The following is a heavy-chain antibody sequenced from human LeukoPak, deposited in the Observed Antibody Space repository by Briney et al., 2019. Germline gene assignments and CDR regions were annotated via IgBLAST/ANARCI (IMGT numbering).Heavy chain of an antibody. CDR2: ISWNSGSI. CDR1: GFTFDDYA. D-gene: IGHD3-10*01. J-gene: IGHJ4*02. CDR3: AKDMEVFTRGVFGFDY. V-gene: IGHV3-9*01. Sequence: PGGSLRLSCAASGFTFDDYAMHWVRQAPGKGLEWVSGISWNSGSIGYADSVKGRFTISRDNAKNSLYLQMNSLRAEDTALYYCAKDMEVFTRGVFGFDYDGQGTLVTVSS.